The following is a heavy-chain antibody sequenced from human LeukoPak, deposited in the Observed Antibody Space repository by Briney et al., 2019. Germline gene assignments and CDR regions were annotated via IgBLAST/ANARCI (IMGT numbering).Heavy chain of an antibody. CDR2: ISWNSGSI. J-gene: IGHJ4*02. CDR1: GFTFDDYA. V-gene: IGHV3-9*01. D-gene: IGHD3-9*01. Sequence: PGRSLRLSCAASGFTFDDYAMHWVRQAPGKGLEWVSGISWNSGSIVYADSVKGRFTISRDNAKNSLYLQMNSLRAEDTALYYCATSHPRVLTSDYWGQGTLVTVSS. CDR3: ATSHPRVLTSDY.